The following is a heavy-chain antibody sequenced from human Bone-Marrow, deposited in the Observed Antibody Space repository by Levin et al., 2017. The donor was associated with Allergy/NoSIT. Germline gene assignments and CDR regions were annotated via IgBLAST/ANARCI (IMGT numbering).Heavy chain of an antibody. CDR2: FYTGGAT. CDR1: GFAINTNY. CDR3: VRGGSTTGFDT. J-gene: IGHJ5*02. V-gene: IGHV3-53*01. D-gene: IGHD1-1*01. Sequence: GSLRLSCAASGFAINTNYINWVRQAPGKGLEWVSVFYTGGATYHADSVKGRFTISRDNSQNTVHLQMNDLRVEDTAVYYCVRGGSTTGFDTWGQGTLVAVSS.